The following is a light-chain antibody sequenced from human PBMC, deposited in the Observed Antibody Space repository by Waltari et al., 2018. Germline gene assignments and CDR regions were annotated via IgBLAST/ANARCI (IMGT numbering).Light chain of an antibody. CDR3: QQYNSYSYT. V-gene: IGKV1-5*03. CDR1: QSISSW. J-gene: IGKJ2*01. Sequence: DIQMTQSPSTLAAFVGARVTITCRASQSISSWLAWYQQKPGKAPKLLIYKASSLELGVPSRFSGSGSGTEFTLTISSLQPDDFATYYCQQYNSYSYTFGQGTKLEIK. CDR2: KAS.